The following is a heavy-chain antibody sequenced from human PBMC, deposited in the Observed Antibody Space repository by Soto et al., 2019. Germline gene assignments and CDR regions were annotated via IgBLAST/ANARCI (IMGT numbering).Heavy chain of an antibody. CDR1: GLTVSTYP. V-gene: IGHV3-66*01. J-gene: IGHJ4*02. CDR2: IYTGGGT. CDR3: ARDVSGH. Sequence: EVQLVESGGGLVQPGGSLRLSCAASGLTVSTYPMSWVRQAPGKGLEWVSIIYTGGGTHYADSVKGRFTISRDNSKNTVNLQMNSLRPEDTAVYYCARDVSGHWGQGTLVTVSS.